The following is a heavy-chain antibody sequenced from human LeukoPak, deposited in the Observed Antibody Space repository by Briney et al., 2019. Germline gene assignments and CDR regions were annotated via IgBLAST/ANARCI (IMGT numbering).Heavy chain of an antibody. CDR3: ARVGQLAFDY. D-gene: IGHD6-13*01. V-gene: IGHV4-38-2*02. CDR1: GYSISSGYY. J-gene: IGHJ4*02. CDR2: IYYSGNT. Sequence: SETLSLTCTVSGYSISSGYYWGWIRQPPGKGLDWIGSIYYSGNTYYNPSLKSRVTISVDTSKNQFSLKLSSVTAADTAVYYCARVGQLAFDYWGQGALVTVSS.